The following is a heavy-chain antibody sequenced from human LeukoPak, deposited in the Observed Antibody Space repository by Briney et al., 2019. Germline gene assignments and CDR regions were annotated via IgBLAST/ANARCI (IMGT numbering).Heavy chain of an antibody. CDR3: ARRYCGGDCYSPDYGMDV. Sequence: SVKVPCKASGGTFSSYAISWVRQAPGQGLEWMGRIIPIFGIANYAQKFQGRVTTTADKSTSTAYMELSSLRSEDTAVYYCARRYCGGDCYSPDYGMDVWGQGTTVTVSS. CDR2: IIPIFGIA. V-gene: IGHV1-69*04. J-gene: IGHJ6*02. CDR1: GGTFSSYA. D-gene: IGHD2-21*02.